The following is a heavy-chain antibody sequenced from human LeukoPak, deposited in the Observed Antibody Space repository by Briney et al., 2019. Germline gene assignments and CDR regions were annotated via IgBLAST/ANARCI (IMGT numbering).Heavy chain of an antibody. CDR3: ARDRTEVAATPYNWFDP. Sequence: GGSLRLSCAASGFTFSSYAMHWVRQTPGKGLEWVATMASDDSIKYYADSVQGRFTISRGNSKNTLYLQMISLKTEDTAVYYCARDRTEVAATPYNWFDPWGRGTLVTVSS. CDR2: MASDDSIK. J-gene: IGHJ5*02. CDR1: GFTFSSYA. D-gene: IGHD5-12*01. V-gene: IGHV3-30-3*01.